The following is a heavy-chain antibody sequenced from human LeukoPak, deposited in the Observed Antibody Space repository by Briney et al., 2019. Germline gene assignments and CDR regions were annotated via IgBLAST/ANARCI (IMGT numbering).Heavy chain of an antibody. CDR1: GVSISSYY. V-gene: IGHV4-4*07. CDR3: VRVGRDSTGFHY. J-gene: IGHJ4*02. Sequence: SETLSLTYTVSGVSISSYYWSWIRQPAGKGLEWIGRMYTSWSTNYNPSLKSRVTMSLDTSKNQFSLKLSSVTAADTAVYYCVRVGRDSTGFHYWGQGTLVTVSS. D-gene: IGHD2-2*01. CDR2: MYTSWST.